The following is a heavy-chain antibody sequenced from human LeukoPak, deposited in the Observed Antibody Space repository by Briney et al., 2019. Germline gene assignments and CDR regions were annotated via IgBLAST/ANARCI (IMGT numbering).Heavy chain of an antibody. V-gene: IGHV1-58*01. CDR1: GFTFTSSA. CDR2: IVVGSGNT. D-gene: IGHD2-2*01. J-gene: IGHJ5*02. CDR3: ARGVPAAAGWFDP. Sequence: SVKVSCKASGFTFTSSAVQWVRQARGQRLEWIGWIVVGSGNTNYAQKFQERVTITRDMSTSTAYMELSSLRSEDTAVYYCARGVPAAAGWFDPWGQGTLVTVSS.